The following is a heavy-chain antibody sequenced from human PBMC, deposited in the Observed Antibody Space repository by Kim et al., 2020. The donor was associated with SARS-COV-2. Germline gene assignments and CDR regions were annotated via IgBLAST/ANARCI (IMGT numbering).Heavy chain of an antibody. CDR1: GYTFTGYY. D-gene: IGHD6-19*01. Sequence: ASVKVSCKASGYTFTGYYMHWVRQAPGQGLEWMGRINPNSGGTNYAQKFQGRVTMTRDTSISTAYMELSSLRSDDTAVYYCARLRAGAGLNYYYYLDVWGKGTTVTVSS. CDR3: ARLRAGAGLNYYYYLDV. CDR2: INPNSGGT. V-gene: IGHV1-2*06. J-gene: IGHJ6*03.